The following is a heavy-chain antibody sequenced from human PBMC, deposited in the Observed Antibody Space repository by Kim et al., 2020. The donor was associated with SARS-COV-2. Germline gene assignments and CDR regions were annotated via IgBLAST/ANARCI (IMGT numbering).Heavy chain of an antibody. CDR2: ISSSGSTI. V-gene: IGHV3-11*01. CDR1: GFTFSDYY. D-gene: IGHD3-10*01. CDR3: ARDPTTIRDENYYYYYGMDV. Sequence: GGSLRLSCAASGFTFSDYYMSWIRQAPGKGLEWVSYISSSGSTIYYADSVKGRFTISRDNAKNSLYLQMNSLRAEDTAVYYCARDPTTIRDENYYYYYGMDVWGQGTTVTVSS. J-gene: IGHJ6*02.